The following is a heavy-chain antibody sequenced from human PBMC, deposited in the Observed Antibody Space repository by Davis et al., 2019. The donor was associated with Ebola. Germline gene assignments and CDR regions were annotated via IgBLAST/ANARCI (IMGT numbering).Heavy chain of an antibody. V-gene: IGHV3-48*04. Sequence: GGSLRLSCAVSGVTFRNYVMSWVRQAPGKGLEWVSYISGSATSTFYADSVKGRFTISRDNARDSLYLQMDSLRVEDTAIYYCARDAFSLSRYDTEDHWGQGTLVTVSS. J-gene: IGHJ4*02. CDR3: ARDAFSLSRYDTEDH. D-gene: IGHD3-9*01. CDR1: GVTFRNYV. CDR2: ISGSATST.